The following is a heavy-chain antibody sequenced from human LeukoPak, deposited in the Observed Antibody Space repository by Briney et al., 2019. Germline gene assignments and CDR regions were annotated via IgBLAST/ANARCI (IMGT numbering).Heavy chain of an antibody. J-gene: IGHJ4*02. CDR1: GFTFSSYS. V-gene: IGHV3-21*01. Sequence: GGSLRLSCAASGFTFSSYSMNWVRQAPGKGLEWVSSISSSSSYIYYADSVKGRFTISRDNSKNTLYVQMNSLRAEDTAVYYCAKDLHLERLRLGDLSGFDYWGQGTLVTVSS. D-gene: IGHD3-16*01. CDR2: ISSSSSYI. CDR3: AKDLHLERLRLGDLSGFDY.